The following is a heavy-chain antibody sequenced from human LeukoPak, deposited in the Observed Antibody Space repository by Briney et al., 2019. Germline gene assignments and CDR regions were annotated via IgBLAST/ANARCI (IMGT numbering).Heavy chain of an antibody. D-gene: IGHD3-3*01. V-gene: IGHV5-51*01. J-gene: IGHJ4*02. CDR1: GYIFTTYW. CDR2: IYPGDSDV. CDR3: ARIPSFDFWSGSLFYYFDY. Sequence: GDSLKISCQAFGYIFTTYWIGWVRQLRGKGVEGMGIIYPGDSDVRYSPSFQGQVTISADKSISTAYLQWSSLKASDTAMYYCARIPSFDFWSGSLFYYFDYWGQGTLVTVSS.